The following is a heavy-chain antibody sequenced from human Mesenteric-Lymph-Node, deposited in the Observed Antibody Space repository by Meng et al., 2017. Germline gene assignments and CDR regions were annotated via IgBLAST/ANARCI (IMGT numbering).Heavy chain of an antibody. CDR2: INPNSGGT. V-gene: IGHV1-2*06. J-gene: IGHJ6*02. Sequence: ASVKVSCKASGYTFTGYYMHWVRQAPGQGLEWMGRINPNSGGTNYAQKLQGRVTMTRDTSISTAYMKLSRLRSDDTAVYYCASERSDEGGTVSDVWGQGTTVTVSS. CDR3: ASERSDEGGTVSDV. CDR1: GYTFTGYY. D-gene: IGHD4-17*01.